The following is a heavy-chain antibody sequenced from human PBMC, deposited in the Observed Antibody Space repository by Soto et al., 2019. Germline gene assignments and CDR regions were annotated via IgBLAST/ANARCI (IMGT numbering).Heavy chain of an antibody. Sequence: SQTLSLTCAISGDSVSSNSAAWNWIRQSPSRGLEWLGRTYYRSKWYNDYAVSVKSRITINPDTSKNQFSLQLNSVTPEDTAVYYCARVNSSSPYYYYYGMDVWGQGTTVTVSS. CDR2: TYYRSKWYN. V-gene: IGHV6-1*01. CDR3: ARVNSSSPYYYYYGMDV. CDR1: GDSVSSNSAA. J-gene: IGHJ6*02. D-gene: IGHD6-6*01.